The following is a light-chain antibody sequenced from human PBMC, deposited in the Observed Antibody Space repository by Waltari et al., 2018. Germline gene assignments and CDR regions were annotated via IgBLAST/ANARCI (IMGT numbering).Light chain of an antibody. CDR2: DAS. V-gene: IGKV3-20*01. J-gene: IGKJ1*01. CDR3: QKYVNLPAT. Sequence: EIVLTQSPGTLSLSPGERATLPCRASQSVGRYLAWYQQKPGQAPRLLIYDASTRATGIPDRFSGSGSGTDFSLTISRLESEDFAVHYCQKYVNLPATFGQGTKVEIK. CDR1: QSVGRY.